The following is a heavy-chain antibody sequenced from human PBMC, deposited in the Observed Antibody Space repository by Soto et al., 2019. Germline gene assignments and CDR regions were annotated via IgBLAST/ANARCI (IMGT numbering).Heavy chain of an antibody. Sequence: QVQLVESGGGVVQPGRSLRLSSAASGFTFSSYGMHWVRQAPGKGLEWVAVISYDGSNKYYADSVKGRFTISRDNSKNTLYLQMNSLRAEDTAVYYCAKQWDWGQGTLVTVSS. CDR3: AKQWD. CDR2: ISYDGSNK. V-gene: IGHV3-30*18. D-gene: IGHD1-26*01. J-gene: IGHJ4*02. CDR1: GFTFSSYG.